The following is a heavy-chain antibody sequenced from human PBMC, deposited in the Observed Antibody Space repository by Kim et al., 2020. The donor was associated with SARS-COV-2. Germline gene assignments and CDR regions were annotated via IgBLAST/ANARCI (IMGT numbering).Heavy chain of an antibody. CDR2: IYYSGST. V-gene: IGHV4-61*01. Sequence: SETLSLTCTXSGGSVSSGSYYWSWIRQPPGKGLEWIGYIYYSGSTNYNPSLKSRVTISVDTSKNQFSLKLSSVTAADTAVYYCASTPNFDYWGQGTLVTVSS. J-gene: IGHJ4*02. CDR3: ASTPNFDY. D-gene: IGHD2-15*01. CDR1: GGSVSSGSYY.